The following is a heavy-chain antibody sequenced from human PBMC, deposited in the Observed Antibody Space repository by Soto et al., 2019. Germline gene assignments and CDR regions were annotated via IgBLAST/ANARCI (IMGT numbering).Heavy chain of an antibody. D-gene: IGHD1-7*01. Sequence: SETLSLTCAVYGGSFSGYYWSWIRQPPGKGLEWIGEINHSGSTNYNPSLKSRVTISVDTSKNQFSLKLSSVTAADTAVYYCARAYWNYVYFDYWGQGTLVTVSS. J-gene: IGHJ4*02. CDR3: ARAYWNYVYFDY. CDR2: INHSGST. V-gene: IGHV4-34*01. CDR1: GGSFSGYY.